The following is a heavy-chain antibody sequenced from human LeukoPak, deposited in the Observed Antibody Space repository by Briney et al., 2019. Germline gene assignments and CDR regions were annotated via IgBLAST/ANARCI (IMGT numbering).Heavy chain of an antibody. CDR1: GFTFSSYG. CDR2: ISYDGSSK. D-gene: IGHD4-17*01. J-gene: IGHJ4*02. V-gene: IGHV3-30*18. CDR3: AKSVGSYYFDY. Sequence: PGRSLRLSCAASGFTFSSYGMHWVRQAPGKGLEWVAVISYDGSSKYYADSVKGRFTISRDNSKNTLYLQMNSLRAEDTAVYCAKSVGSYYFDYWGQGTLVTVSS.